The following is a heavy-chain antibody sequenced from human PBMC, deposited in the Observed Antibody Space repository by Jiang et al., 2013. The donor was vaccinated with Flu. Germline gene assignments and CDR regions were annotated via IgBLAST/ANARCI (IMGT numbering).Heavy chain of an antibody. CDR2: MHNGGNT. D-gene: IGHD2/OR15-2a*01. CDR3: ARGGLEYSYFY. Sequence: VQLVESGGGLIEPGGSLRLSCAASGFTVSTNHMTWVRQAPGKGLEWVSVMHNGGNTYYADSVKGRFNHSRDSSKNTLYLQMNSLRAEDTAVYYCARGGLEYSYFYWGQGTTVIVSS. CDR1: GFTVSTNH. J-gene: IGHJ6*02. V-gene: IGHV3-53*01.